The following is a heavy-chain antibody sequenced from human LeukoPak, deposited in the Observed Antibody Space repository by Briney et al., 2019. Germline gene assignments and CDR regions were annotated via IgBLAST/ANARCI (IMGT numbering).Heavy chain of an antibody. CDR2: IGSDSTHI. D-gene: IGHD4-17*01. V-gene: IGHV3-23*01. Sequence: PGGSLRLSCEGSELTFSGYAMKWVRQAPGKGLQWVSVIGSDSTHIHYADSVRGRFTISRDNSRKTLYLQMNSLRVEDTAVYYCATYEQTTVTTEFWGQGTPVSVSS. CDR3: ATYEQTTVTTEF. J-gene: IGHJ4*02. CDR1: ELTFSGYA.